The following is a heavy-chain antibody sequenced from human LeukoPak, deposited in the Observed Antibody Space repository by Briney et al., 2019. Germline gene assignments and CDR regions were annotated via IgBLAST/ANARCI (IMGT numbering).Heavy chain of an antibody. V-gene: IGHV3-23*01. Sequence: GGSLRLSCAASGFTFSGYAMSWVRQAPGKGLEWVSAISGSGGSTYYADSVKGRFTISRDNSKNTLYPQMNSLRAEDTAVYYCAKVGLLWFGETDYWGQGTLVTVSS. J-gene: IGHJ4*02. D-gene: IGHD3-10*01. CDR1: GFTFSGYA. CDR2: ISGSGGST. CDR3: AKVGLLWFGETDY.